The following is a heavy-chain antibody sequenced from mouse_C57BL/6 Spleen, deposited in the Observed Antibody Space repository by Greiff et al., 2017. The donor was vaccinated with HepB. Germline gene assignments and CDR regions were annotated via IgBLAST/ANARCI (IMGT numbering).Heavy chain of an antibody. Sequence: VQLQQSGAELVKPGASVKISCKASGYAFSSYWMNWVKQRPGKGLEWIGQIYPGDGDTNYNGKFKGKATLTADKSSSTAYMQLSSLTSEDSAVYFCARSPFYYYGSSYVDYWGQGTTLTVSS. CDR1: GYAFSSYW. CDR3: ARSPFYYYGSSYVDY. CDR2: IYPGDGDT. J-gene: IGHJ2*01. D-gene: IGHD1-1*01. V-gene: IGHV1-80*01.